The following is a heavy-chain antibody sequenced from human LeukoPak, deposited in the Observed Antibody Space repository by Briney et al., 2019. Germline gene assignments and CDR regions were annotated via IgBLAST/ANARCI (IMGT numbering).Heavy chain of an antibody. CDR3: ARSLVVGATYPYH. CDR2: ISSSGSTI. V-gene: IGHV3-48*03. J-gene: IGHJ5*02. Sequence: GGSLRLSCAASGFTFSSYEMNWVRQAPGKGLEWVSYISSSGSTIYYADSVKGRFAISRDNAKNSLYLQLNSLRAEDTAVYYCARSLVVGATYPYHWGQGTLVTVSS. CDR1: GFTFSSYE. D-gene: IGHD1-26*01.